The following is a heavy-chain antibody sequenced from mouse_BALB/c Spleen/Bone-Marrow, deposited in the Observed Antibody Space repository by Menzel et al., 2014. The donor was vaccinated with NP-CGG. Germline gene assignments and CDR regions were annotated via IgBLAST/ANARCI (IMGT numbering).Heavy chain of an antibody. D-gene: IGHD1-1*01. CDR2: INPGGGGT. CDR3: ARSGYYGSNYAMDY. Sequence: QVQLQQSGAELVRPGTSVKVSCKASGYAFTNYLIEWVKQRPGQGLEWIGVINPGGGGTNYNEKFKGKATLTADKSSSTAYMQLSSLTSDDSAVYFCARSGYYGSNYAMDYWGQGTSVTVSS. V-gene: IGHV1-54*01. J-gene: IGHJ4*01. CDR1: GYAFTNYL.